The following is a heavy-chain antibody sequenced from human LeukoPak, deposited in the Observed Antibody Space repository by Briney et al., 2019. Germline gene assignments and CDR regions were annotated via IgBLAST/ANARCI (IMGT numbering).Heavy chain of an antibody. CDR1: GFTFSSYS. Sequence: GGSLRLSCAASGFTFSSYSMNWVRQAPGKGLEWVSSISSSSSYIYYADSVKGRFTISRDNAKNSLYLQMNSLRAEDTAVYYCARHYYYDSSGYYNDAFDIWGQGTMVTVSS. V-gene: IGHV3-21*01. CDR3: ARHYYYDSSGYYNDAFDI. J-gene: IGHJ3*02. CDR2: ISSSSSYI. D-gene: IGHD3-22*01.